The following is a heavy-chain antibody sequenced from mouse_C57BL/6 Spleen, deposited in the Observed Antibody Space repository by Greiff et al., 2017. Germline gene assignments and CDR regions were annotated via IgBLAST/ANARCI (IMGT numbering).Heavy chain of an antibody. D-gene: IGHD2-5*01. CDR1: GYTFTSYW. CDR3: AREGYSNYERAWFAY. V-gene: IGHV1-61*01. CDR2: IYPSDSET. J-gene: IGHJ3*01. Sequence: VKLQQPGAELVRPGSSVKLSCKASGYTFTSYWMDWVKQRPGQGLEWIGNIYPSDSETHYNQKFKDKATLTVDKSSSTAYMQLSSLTSEDSAVYYCAREGYSNYERAWFAYWGQGTLVTVSA.